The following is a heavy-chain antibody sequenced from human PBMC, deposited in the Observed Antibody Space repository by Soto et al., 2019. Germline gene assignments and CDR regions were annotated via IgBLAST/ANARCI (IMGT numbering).Heavy chain of an antibody. CDR1: VFPFSSYG. Sequence: QVQRVESGGGVVQPGSSLRLSCAASVFPFSSYGLHWVRQAPCKGLDWVALISYDGSNKYYADSVKGRFTISRDNSKHTLYLELISLRVEDKAVYYCAGGQYYFDYCGQGTLVSVYS. CDR2: ISYDGSNK. D-gene: IGHD2-15*01. J-gene: IGHJ4*02. V-gene: IGHV3-30*03. CDR3: AGGQYYFDY.